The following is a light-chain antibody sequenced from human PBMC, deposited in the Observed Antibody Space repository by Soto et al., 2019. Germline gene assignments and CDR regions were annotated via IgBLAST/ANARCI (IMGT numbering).Light chain of an antibody. V-gene: IGLV2-14*01. CDR2: QVT. CDR3: NSYSSTSFYV. CDR1: GSDIATFNY. J-gene: IGLJ1*01. Sequence: QSALAQPASMSGSPGQSITISCTGSGSDIATFNYVSWYQQYPGKAPKLLIYQVTSRASGVSHRFSGSKSGNTAALTISGLRPEDEAEYYCNSYSSTSFYVFGTGTKVTVL.